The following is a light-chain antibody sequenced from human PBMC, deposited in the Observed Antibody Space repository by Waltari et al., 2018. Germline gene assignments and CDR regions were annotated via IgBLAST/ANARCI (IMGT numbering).Light chain of an antibody. CDR1: SGSIASNY. J-gene: IGLJ3*02. CDR3: QSYDSSNWV. Sequence: NFMLTPPHSVSESPGKTVTISCTRRSGSIASNYVQWYQQRPGSAPTTVIYEDNQRPSGVPDRFSGSIDSSSNSASLTISGLKTEDEADYYCQSYDSSNWVFGGGTKLTVL. CDR2: EDN. V-gene: IGLV6-57*03.